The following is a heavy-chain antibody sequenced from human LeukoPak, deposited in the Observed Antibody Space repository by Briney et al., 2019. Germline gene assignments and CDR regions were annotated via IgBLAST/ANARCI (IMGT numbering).Heavy chain of an antibody. CDR3: ARHKLDYGDFDYFDY. D-gene: IGHD4-17*01. CDR1: GFTFSSYS. Sequence: GGSLRLSCAASGFTFSSYSMNWVRQAPGKGLEWVLYISSSGNTIYYADSVKGRFTISRDNAKNSLYLQMNSLRAEDTAVYYCARHKLDYGDFDYFDYWGQGTLVTVSS. V-gene: IGHV3-48*04. CDR2: ISSSGNTI. J-gene: IGHJ4*02.